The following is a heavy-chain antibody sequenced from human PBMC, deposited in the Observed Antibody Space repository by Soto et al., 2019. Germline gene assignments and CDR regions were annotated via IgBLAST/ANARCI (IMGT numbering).Heavy chain of an antibody. D-gene: IGHD4-17*01. CDR3: AKGFDYGDTKHIDR. CDR2: ITNTGITT. CDR1: GFGFSTHA. V-gene: IGHV3-23*01. J-gene: IGHJ5*02. Sequence: PGGSLRLSCAASGFGFSTHALSWVRQAPGKWLEWLSSITNTGITTHYADSVKGRFTISRENSRNTLHLQMNNLRVDDTAVYYCAKGFDYGDTKHIDRWGQGXLVTVYS.